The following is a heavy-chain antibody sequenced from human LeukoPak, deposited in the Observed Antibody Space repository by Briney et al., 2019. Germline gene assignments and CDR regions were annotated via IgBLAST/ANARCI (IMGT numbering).Heavy chain of an antibody. V-gene: IGHV1-18*01. CDR2: ISAYNGNT. Sequence: VASVKVSCKASGYTFTSYGISWVRQAPGQGLEWMGWISAYNGNTNYAQKLQGRVTMTTDTSTGTAYMELRSLRSDDTAVYYCARAFYYYDSSGYYPFDYWGQGTLVTVSS. CDR3: ARAFYYYDSSGYYPFDY. D-gene: IGHD3-22*01. J-gene: IGHJ4*02. CDR1: GYTFTSYG.